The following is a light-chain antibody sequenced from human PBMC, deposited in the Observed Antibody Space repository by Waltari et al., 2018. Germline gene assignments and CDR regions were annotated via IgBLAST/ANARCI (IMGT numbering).Light chain of an antibody. CDR2: AAS. CDR1: ESISRY. V-gene: IGKV3-20*01. Sequence: EIVLTQSPGTLSLSPGDGATLPCRASESISRYLAWYQQKPGRAPRLLIYAASSRATGIPDRFSGSGSGTDFSLTISRLEPEDFAVYYCQHHLRLPATFGQGTKVEIK. CDR3: QHHLRLPAT. J-gene: IGKJ1*01.